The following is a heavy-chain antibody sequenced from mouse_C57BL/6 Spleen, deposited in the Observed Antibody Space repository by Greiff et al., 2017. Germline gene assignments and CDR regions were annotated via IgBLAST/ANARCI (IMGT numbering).Heavy chain of an antibody. CDR2: IDPHSGGT. CDR1: GYTFTSYW. CDR3: ARGYYAYDEVFAY. D-gene: IGHD2-2*01. J-gene: IGHJ3*01. V-gene: IGHV1-72*01. Sequence: QVQLQQPGAELVKPGASVKLSCKASGYTFTSYWMHWVKQRPGRGLEWIGRIDPHSGGTQYNEKFTSKATLTVDKPASTAYMQLSSLTSDDSAVYYCARGYYAYDEVFAYWGQGTLVTVSA.